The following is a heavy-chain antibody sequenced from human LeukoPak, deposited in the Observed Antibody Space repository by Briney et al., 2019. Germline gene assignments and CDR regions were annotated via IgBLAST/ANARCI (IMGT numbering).Heavy chain of an antibody. CDR2: ISGSGGST. Sequence: PGGSLSLSCAASGFTFSSYAMSWVRQAPGKGLEWVSAISGSGGSTYYADSVKGRFTISRDNSKNTLYLQMNSLRAEDTAVYYCAKAPYVVVVPAAVYFDYWGQGTLVTVSS. D-gene: IGHD2-2*01. J-gene: IGHJ4*02. CDR1: GFTFSSYA. V-gene: IGHV3-23*01. CDR3: AKAPYVVVVPAAVYFDY.